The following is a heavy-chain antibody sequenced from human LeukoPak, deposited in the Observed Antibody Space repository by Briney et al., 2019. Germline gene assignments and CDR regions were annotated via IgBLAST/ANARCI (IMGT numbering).Heavy chain of an antibody. CDR2: ISTTGGYT. CDR1: GFSFSTYD. D-gene: IGHD5-24*01. V-gene: IGHV3-23*01. CDR3: AKKPATIKFPFDI. J-gene: IGHJ4*02. Sequence: PGGSLRLSCVGSGFSFSTYDMGWVRQTPGKGLDWVSAISTTGGYTEAADSVKGRFTISRDNSQNTLFLQMHSLRAEDTAAYYCAKKPATIKFPFDIWGQGTLVTVSP.